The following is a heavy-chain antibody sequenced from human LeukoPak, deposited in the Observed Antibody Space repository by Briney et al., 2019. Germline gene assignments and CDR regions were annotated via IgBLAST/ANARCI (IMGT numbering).Heavy chain of an antibody. J-gene: IGHJ4*02. V-gene: IGHV3-21*01. CDR2: ISGSSSYI. D-gene: IGHD1-26*01. Sequence: GGSLRLSCAASGFTFSSYSMNWVRQAPGKGLEWVSSISGSSSYIYYADSVKGRFSISRDNAKNSLYLQMNSLRAEDTAVYYCARDLLGWELHYFDYWGQGTLVTVSS. CDR1: GFTFSSYS. CDR3: ARDLLGWELHYFDY.